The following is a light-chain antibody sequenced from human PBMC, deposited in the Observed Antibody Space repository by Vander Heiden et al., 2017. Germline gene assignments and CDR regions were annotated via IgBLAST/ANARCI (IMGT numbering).Light chain of an antibody. CDR3: AAWDDSLSAVV. CDR1: SSNIGTNT. J-gene: IGLJ2*01. V-gene: IGLV1-44*01. CDR2: NND. Sequence: QSVLTQPPSASGTPGQRVTISCSGSSSNIGTNTVNWYHLLPGTAPKLLIYNNDQRPSGVPDRFSGSKSGTSVSLAISGLQAEDEADYYCAAWDDSLSAVVFGGGTKLTVL.